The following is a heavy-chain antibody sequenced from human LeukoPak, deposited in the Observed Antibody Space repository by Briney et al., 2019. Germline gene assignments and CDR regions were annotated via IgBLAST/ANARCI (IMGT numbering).Heavy chain of an antibody. CDR2: IYYSGST. CDR3: ASLVEQLVPFDY. J-gene: IGHJ4*02. V-gene: IGHV4-39*01. Sequence: SETLSLTFTVSGGSISSSSYYWGWIRQPPGKGLEWIGSIYYSGSTYYNPSLKSRVTISVDTSKNQFSLKLSSVTAADTAVYYCASLVEQLVPFDYWGQGTLVTVSS. D-gene: IGHD6-6*01. CDR1: GGSISSSSYY.